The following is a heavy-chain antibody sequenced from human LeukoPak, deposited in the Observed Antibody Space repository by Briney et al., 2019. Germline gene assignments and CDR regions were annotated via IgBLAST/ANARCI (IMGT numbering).Heavy chain of an antibody. CDR1: GFTFSSYA. J-gene: IGHJ4*02. D-gene: IGHD3-3*01. CDR2: ISGSGGST. CDR3: AKTALPYYDFWSGYSISWDY. Sequence: SLRLSCXASGFTFSSYAMSWVRQAPGKGLEWVSAISGSGGSTYYADSVKGRFTTSRDNSKNTLYLQMNSLRAEDTAVYYCAKTALPYYDFWSGYSISWDYWGQGTLVTVSS. V-gene: IGHV3-23*01.